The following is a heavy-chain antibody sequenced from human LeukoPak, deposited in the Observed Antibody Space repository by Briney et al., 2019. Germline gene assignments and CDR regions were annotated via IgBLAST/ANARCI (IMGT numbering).Heavy chain of an antibody. D-gene: IGHD3-9*01. Sequence: GGSLRLSCAASGFTFNSFAMSWVRQAPGKGLEWVSAISGSGGSTYYADSVKGRFTISRDNAKNSLYLQMNSLRAEDTAVYYCARALRYFDWLSTSPEYNWFDPWGQGTLVTVSS. V-gene: IGHV3-23*01. CDR1: GFTFNSFA. CDR3: ARALRYFDWLSTSPEYNWFDP. CDR2: ISGSGGST. J-gene: IGHJ5*02.